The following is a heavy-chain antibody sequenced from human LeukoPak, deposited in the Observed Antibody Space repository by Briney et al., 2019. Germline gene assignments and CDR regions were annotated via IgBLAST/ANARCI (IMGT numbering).Heavy chain of an antibody. CDR1: GGSISSSSYF. J-gene: IGHJ4*02. CDR3: ARQMNTVTADY. V-gene: IGHV4-39*01. Sequence: SGTLSLTCTVSGGSISSSSYFWGWIRQPPGKGLEWIGSIFYSGSTYYNPSLNSRVTISIDTSKNQFSLRLSSVTAADTAVYYCARQMNTVTADYWGQGTLATVSS. CDR2: IFYSGST. D-gene: IGHD4-17*01.